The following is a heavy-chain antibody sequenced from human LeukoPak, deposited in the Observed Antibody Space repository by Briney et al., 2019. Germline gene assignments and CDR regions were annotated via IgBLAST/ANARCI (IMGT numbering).Heavy chain of an antibody. CDR3: ARVLTMVRGVVGQYYFDY. J-gene: IGHJ4*02. V-gene: IGHV4-34*01. Sequence: SETLSLTCAVYGGSFSGYYWSWIRQPPGKGLEWIGEINHSGSTNYNPSLKSRVTISVDTSKNQFSLKLSSVTAADTAVYYCARVLTMVRGVVGQYYFDYWGQGTLVAVSS. CDR1: GGSFSGYY. CDR2: INHSGST. D-gene: IGHD3-10*01.